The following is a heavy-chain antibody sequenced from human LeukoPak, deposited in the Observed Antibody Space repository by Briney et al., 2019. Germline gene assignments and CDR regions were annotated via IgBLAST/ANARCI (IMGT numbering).Heavy chain of an antibody. CDR2: ISSSSSYI. CDR3: ARDGGYCSGGSCYDLNFDY. V-gene: IGHV3-21*01. Sequence: GGSLRLSCAASGFTFSSYSMNWVRQAPGKGLEWVSSISSSSSYIYYADSVKGRFTISRDSAKNSLYLQMNSLRAEDTAVYYCARDGGYCSGGSCYDLNFDYWGQGTLVTVSS. D-gene: IGHD2-15*01. CDR1: GFTFSSYS. J-gene: IGHJ4*02.